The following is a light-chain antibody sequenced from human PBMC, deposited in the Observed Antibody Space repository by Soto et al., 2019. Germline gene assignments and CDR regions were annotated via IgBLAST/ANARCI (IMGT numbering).Light chain of an antibody. V-gene: IGKV3-20*01. CDR3: QQYGSSPPWT. CDR2: GAS. CDR1: QSVSSSY. J-gene: IGKJ1*01. Sequence: EIVLTQSPGTLSLSPGERATLSCRASQSVSSSYLAWYQQKPGQAPRLLIYGASSRATGIPDRFSGSGSGTNFNLTIRRLEPEDFAVYYCQQYGSSPPWTFGQGTKVEIK.